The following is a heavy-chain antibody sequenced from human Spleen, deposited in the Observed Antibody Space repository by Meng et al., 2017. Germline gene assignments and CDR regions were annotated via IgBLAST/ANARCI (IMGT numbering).Heavy chain of an antibody. D-gene: IGHD3-10*01. CDR3: ARGRWFADYYGMDV. V-gene: IGHV3-30*04. CDR2: ISYGGTNQ. CDR1: GFTFGDYA. Sequence: GESLKISCTASGFTFGDYAMSWVRQAPGKGLEWVALISYGGTNQFYADSVKGRFTISRDSSNNTLYLQMNTLRPEDTAVYYCARGRWFADYYGMDVWGQGTTVTVSS. J-gene: IGHJ6*02.